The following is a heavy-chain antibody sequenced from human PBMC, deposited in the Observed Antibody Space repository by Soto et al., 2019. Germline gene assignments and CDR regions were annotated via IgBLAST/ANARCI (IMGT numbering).Heavy chain of an antibody. CDR3: ARESGTVTTSYFDC. V-gene: IGHV3-48*01. CDR2: ISTSSSII. J-gene: IGHJ4*02. CDR1: GFSFSSYG. D-gene: IGHD4-17*01. Sequence: GSLRLSCAASGFSFSSYGMNWVRQAPGKGLEWVSYISTSSSIIYYADSVKGRFTISRDNAKNSLYLQMNSLRAEDTAVYYCARESGTVTTSYFDCWGQGTLVTVSS.